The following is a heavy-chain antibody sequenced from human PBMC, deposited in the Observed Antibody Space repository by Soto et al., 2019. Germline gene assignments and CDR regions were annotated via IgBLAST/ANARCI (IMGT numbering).Heavy chain of an antibody. Sequence: QVQLVQSGAEVKKPGASVKVSCKASGYTFTSYDINWVRQATGQGLEWMGWMNPNSGNTGYAQKFQGRVTMTRHTSISTAYMELSSLRSEDTAVYYCAREWVVAVAAPFDYWGQGTLVTVSS. D-gene: IGHD6-19*01. V-gene: IGHV1-8*01. CDR3: AREWVVAVAAPFDY. CDR2: MNPNSGNT. J-gene: IGHJ4*02. CDR1: GYTFTSYD.